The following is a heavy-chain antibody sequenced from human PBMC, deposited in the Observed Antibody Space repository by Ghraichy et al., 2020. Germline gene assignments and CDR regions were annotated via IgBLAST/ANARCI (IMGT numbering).Heavy chain of an antibody. D-gene: IGHD2-15*01. CDR1: GGSFSGYY. Sequence: ESLNISCAVYGGSFSGYYWSWIRQPPGKGLEWIGNIYYSGNTNYNPSLKSRVSISIDTSTNQFSLKLSSVTAADTAVYYCARDHCIGGNCYSTYYGVDLWGQGTTVTVPS. V-gene: IGHV4-59*01. CDR3: ARDHCIGGNCYSTYYGVDL. CDR2: IYYSGNT. J-gene: IGHJ6*02.